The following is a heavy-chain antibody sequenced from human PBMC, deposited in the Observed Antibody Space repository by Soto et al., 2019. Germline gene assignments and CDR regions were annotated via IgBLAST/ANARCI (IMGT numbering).Heavy chain of an antibody. CDR2: ISYDGSNK. D-gene: IGHD3-3*01. CDR3: AKSYYDFWSGYLTSPLYNWFDP. Sequence: GGSLRLSCAASGFTFSSYGMHWVRQAPGKGLEWVTVISYDGSNKYYADSVKGRFTISRDNSKNTLYLQMNSLRAEDTAVYYCAKSYYDFWSGYLTSPLYNWFDPWGQGTLVTVS. J-gene: IGHJ5*02. V-gene: IGHV3-30*18. CDR1: GFTFSSYG.